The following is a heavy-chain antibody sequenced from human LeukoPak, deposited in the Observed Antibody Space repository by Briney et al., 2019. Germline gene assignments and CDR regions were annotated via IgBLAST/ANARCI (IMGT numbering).Heavy chain of an antibody. CDR3: ARSFDSSGYYYHY. CDR1: GYTFTSYD. J-gene: IGHJ4*02. V-gene: IGHV1-8*01. Sequence: RASVKVSCKASGYTFTSYDINWVRQATGQGLEWMGWMNPNSGNTGYAQKFQGRVTMTRNTSISTAYMELSNLRSEDTAVYYCARSFDSSGYYYHYWGQGTLVTVSS. CDR2: MNPNSGNT. D-gene: IGHD3-22*01.